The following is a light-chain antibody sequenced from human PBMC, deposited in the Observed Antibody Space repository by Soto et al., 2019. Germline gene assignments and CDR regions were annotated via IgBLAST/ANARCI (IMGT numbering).Light chain of an antibody. Sequence: EIVMTQSPGTLSVSPGERVTLSCRASQSININLAWYLQRPGQTPRLLIFGASTRATGIPARFSGSGSGKDFSLTISRLQSLDFAIYFCQQYNIWPLTFGGGTKVEIK. J-gene: IGKJ4*02. V-gene: IGKV3-15*01. CDR3: QQYNIWPLT. CDR1: QSININ. CDR2: GAS.